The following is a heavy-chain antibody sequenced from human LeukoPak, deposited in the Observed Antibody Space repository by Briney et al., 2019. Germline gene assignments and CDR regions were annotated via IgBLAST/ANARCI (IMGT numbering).Heavy chain of an antibody. J-gene: IGHJ3*02. V-gene: IGHV1-8*01. CDR2: MNPNSGNT. CDR1: GYTFTSYD. CDR3: ARDIWRLAGAFDI. Sequence: ASVKVSCKASGYTFTSYDINWVRQATGQGLEWMGWMNPNSGNTGYAQKLQGRVTMTTDTSTSTAYMELRSLRSDDTAVYYCARDIWRLAGAFDIWGQGTMVTVSS. D-gene: IGHD3-3*01.